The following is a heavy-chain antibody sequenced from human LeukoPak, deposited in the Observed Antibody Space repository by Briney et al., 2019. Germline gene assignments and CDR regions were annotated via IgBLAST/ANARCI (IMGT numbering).Heavy chain of an antibody. CDR2: INHSGST. V-gene: IGHV4-34*01. CDR3: ARVPVRRLAPRPRFYYGMDV. J-gene: IGHJ6*02. CDR1: GGSISSYY. D-gene: IGHD6-6*01. Sequence: SETLSLTCTVSGGSISSYYWSWIRQPPGKGLEWIGEINHSGSTNYNPSLKSRVTISVDTSKNQFSLKLSSVTAADTAVYYCARVPVRRLAPRPRFYYGMDVWGQGTTVTVSS.